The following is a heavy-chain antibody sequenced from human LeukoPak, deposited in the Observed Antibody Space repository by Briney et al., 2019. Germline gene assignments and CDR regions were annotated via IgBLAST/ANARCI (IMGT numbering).Heavy chain of an antibody. D-gene: IGHD1-26*01. CDR3: ARHGLKLVGLSTIYFDN. CDR2: IYSSGIT. Sequence: PSETLSLTCTVSGGSIGNNYWSWVRQSPGMGLQWIGYIYSSGITDYNPSLKSRVTLSVDTSKNQFSLKLNSVTAADTAVYYCARHGLKLVGLSTIYFDNWGQGTLVTVSS. V-gene: IGHV4-59*08. CDR1: GGSIGNNY. J-gene: IGHJ4*02.